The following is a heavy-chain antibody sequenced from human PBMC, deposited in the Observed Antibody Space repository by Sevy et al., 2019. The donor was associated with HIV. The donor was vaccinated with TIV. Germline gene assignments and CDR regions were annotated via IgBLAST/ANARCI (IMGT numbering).Heavy chain of an antibody. J-gene: IGHJ4*02. CDR2: INQDGSEK. CDR1: GFTFSNYC. V-gene: IGHV3-7*01. D-gene: IGHD1-20*01. CDR3: ARGHITGCKPDYFDS. Sequence: GGSLRLSCAASGFTFSNYCMSWVRQAPGKGLECVANINQDGSEKYYLDSVKGRFIVSRDNAKNSLYLQMNSLRAEDSAVYYCARGHITGCKPDYFDSWGQGTLVTVSS.